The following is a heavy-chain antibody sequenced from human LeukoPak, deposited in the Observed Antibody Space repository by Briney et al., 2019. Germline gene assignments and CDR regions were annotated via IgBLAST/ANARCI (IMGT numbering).Heavy chain of an antibody. CDR3: ARVGRDWYDESTLNAFDI. CDR2: ILKDGSNQ. D-gene: IGHD6-19*01. V-gene: IGHV3-30*04. CDR1: GFIFYSFA. Sequence: GGSLRLSCSGSGFIFYSFAIHWVRQAPGKGLEWVAAILKDGSNQYYADAVKGRFTISRDNGENTAQLEMTSLRVDDTAIYFCARVGRDWYDESTLNAFDIWGRGTVVTVSS. J-gene: IGHJ3*02.